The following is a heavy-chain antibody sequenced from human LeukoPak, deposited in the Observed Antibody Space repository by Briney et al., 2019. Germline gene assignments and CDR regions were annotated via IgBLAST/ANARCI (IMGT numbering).Heavy chain of an antibody. CDR1: GFTFTSYA. V-gene: IGHV3-23*01. D-gene: IGHD6-13*01. J-gene: IGHJ4*02. Sequence: PGGSVRLSCAASGFTFTSYAMSWVRQAPGKGLEWVSTITGSGDNTFYADSVKGRFTISRDNSKNTLYVQMNSLRAEDTAVYYCVKDYGPKQLDFFDFWGQGTLVTVSS. CDR2: ITGSGDNT. CDR3: VKDYGPKQLDFFDF.